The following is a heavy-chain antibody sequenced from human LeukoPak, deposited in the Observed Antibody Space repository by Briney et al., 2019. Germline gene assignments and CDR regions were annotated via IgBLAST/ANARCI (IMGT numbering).Heavy chain of an antibody. CDR2: ISAYNGNT. Sequence: ASVKVSCKASGYTFTTYGISWVRRAPGQGLEWMGWISAYNGNTNYAQKLQGRVTMTTDTSTSTAYMELSSLRSEDTAVYYCASSYQMGATDAFDIWGQGTMVTVSS. D-gene: IGHD1-26*01. CDR3: ASSYQMGATDAFDI. V-gene: IGHV1-18*01. CDR1: GYTFTTYG. J-gene: IGHJ3*02.